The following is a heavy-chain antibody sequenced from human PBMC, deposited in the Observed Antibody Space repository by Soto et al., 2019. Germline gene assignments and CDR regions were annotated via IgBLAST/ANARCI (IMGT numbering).Heavy chain of an antibody. Sequence: ASVKVSCKASGGTFSSYAISWVRQAPGQGLEWMGGIIPIFGTANYAQKFQGRVTITADESTSTAYMELSGLRSEDTAVYYCARRAETNGWNGFGADKYYFDFWGQGTLVTVSS. J-gene: IGHJ4*02. CDR2: IIPIFGTA. CDR3: ARRAETNGWNGFGADKYYFDF. D-gene: IGHD1-1*01. CDR1: GGTFSSYA. V-gene: IGHV1-69*13.